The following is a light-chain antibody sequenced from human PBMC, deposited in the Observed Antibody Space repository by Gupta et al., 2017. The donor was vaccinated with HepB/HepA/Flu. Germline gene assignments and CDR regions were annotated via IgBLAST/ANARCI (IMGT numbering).Light chain of an antibody. CDR3: SCCAGNNLVV. CDR2: EVT. Sequence: QSALTQPPSVSGSPGQSVTISCTGSSSDVGTYNSVSWYQQHPGKAPKLIIFEVTKRPSGVPDRFFGSKSGNTASLTVSGLQAEDEAAYFCSCCAGNNLVVFGGGTKLTVL. V-gene: IGLV2-8*01. J-gene: IGLJ3*02. CDR1: SSDVGTYNS.